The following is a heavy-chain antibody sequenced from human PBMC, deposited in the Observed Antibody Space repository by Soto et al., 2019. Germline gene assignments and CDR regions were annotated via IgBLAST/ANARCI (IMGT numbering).Heavy chain of an antibody. Sequence: PGGSLRLSCAASGFIFSDHYMDWVRQAPGKGLEWVSRSRNKANSYTTEYAASVQGRFIISRDDSKNSLYLQMNSLKTEDTAVYYCARASVGARDFDYWGQGALVTVSS. V-gene: IGHV3-72*01. CDR2: SRNKANSYTT. J-gene: IGHJ4*02. CDR1: GFIFSDHY. CDR3: ARASVGARDFDY. D-gene: IGHD1-26*01.